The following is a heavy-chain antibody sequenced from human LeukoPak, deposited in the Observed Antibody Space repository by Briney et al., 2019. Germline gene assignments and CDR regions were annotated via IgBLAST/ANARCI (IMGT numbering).Heavy chain of an antibody. Sequence: ASVKVSCKVSGYTLTELSMHWVRQSPGKGLEWMGGFDPEDGETIYAQKFQGRVTMTEDTSTDTAYMELSSLRSEDTAVYYCATDGEAAVAGGYWGQGTLVTVSS. CDR1: GYTLTELS. CDR3: ATDGEAAVAGGY. CDR2: FDPEDGET. D-gene: IGHD6-19*01. J-gene: IGHJ4*02. V-gene: IGHV1-24*01.